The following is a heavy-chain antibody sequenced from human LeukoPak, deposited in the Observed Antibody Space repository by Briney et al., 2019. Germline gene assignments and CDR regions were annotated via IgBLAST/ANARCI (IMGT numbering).Heavy chain of an antibody. CDR3: ARTLDSDSSGYYLNY. D-gene: IGHD3-22*01. V-gene: IGHV1-46*01. Sequence: GASVKVSCKASGYTFTSYYIHWVRQAPGQGLEWMGIINPSGGSTSYSQKFQGRVTLTRDTPTRKVYMELSSLRSEDTAVFYCARTLDSDSSGYYLNYWGQGTLVTVSS. J-gene: IGHJ4*02. CDR1: GYTFTSYY. CDR2: INPSGGST.